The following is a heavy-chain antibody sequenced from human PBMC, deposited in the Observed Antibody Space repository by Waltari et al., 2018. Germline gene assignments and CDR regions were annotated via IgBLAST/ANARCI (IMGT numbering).Heavy chain of an antibody. CDR2: IIPSFGTA. Sequence: QVQLVQSGAEVKKPGASVKVSCKASGYTFTSYYMHWVRQAPGQGLEWMGRIIPSFGTANYAQKFQGRVTITADKSTSTAYMELSSLRSEDTAVYYCAREKMVQGVLFDYWGQGTLVTVSS. CDR3: AREKMVQGVLFDY. CDR1: GYTFTSYY. D-gene: IGHD3-10*01. J-gene: IGHJ4*02. V-gene: IGHV1-69*06.